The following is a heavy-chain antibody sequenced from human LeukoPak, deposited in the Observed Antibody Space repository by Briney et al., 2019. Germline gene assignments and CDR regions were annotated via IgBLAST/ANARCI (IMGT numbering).Heavy chain of an antibody. D-gene: IGHD3-3*01. J-gene: IGHJ4*02. V-gene: IGHV1-8*01. CDR1: GYTFTSYD. CDR3: TRGVGVAGDY. CDR2: VKPHSGDT. Sequence: ASVKVSCKTSGYTFTSYDINWVRQDPGQGLERMGWVKPHSGDTAYAQKFQGRVTMTRDSATSTVYMELSGLRSEDSAVYYCTRGVGVAGDYWGQGTLVTVSS.